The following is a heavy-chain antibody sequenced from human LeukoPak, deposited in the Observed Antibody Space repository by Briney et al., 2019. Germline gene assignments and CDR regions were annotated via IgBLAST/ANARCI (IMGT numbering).Heavy chain of an antibody. V-gene: IGHV3-23*01. CDR1: GFTVSSNY. Sequence: HPGGSLRLSCAASGFTVSSNYMSWVRQAPGKGLEWVSVISGNGDITYYADSVKGRFTISRDNSKSTLYLQMNSLRAEDTAVYYCAKDDRYCSGNKCPMDWGQGTLVTVSS. CDR3: AKDDRYCSGNKCPMD. CDR2: ISGNGDIT. J-gene: IGHJ4*02. D-gene: IGHD2-15*01.